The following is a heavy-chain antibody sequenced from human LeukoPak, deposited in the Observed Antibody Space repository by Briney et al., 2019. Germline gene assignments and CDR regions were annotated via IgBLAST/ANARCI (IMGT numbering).Heavy chain of an antibody. V-gene: IGHV4-4*07. CDR2: IHTSGST. CDR1: GGSISSYY. CDR3: ARVICSGGSCRFDY. Sequence: SETLSPTCTVSGGSISSYYWNWIRQPAGKGLEWIGRIHTSGSTNYNPSLKSRVTMSVDTSKNKFSLKLSSVTAADTAVYYCARVICSGGSCRFDYWGQGTLVTVSS. J-gene: IGHJ4*02. D-gene: IGHD2-15*01.